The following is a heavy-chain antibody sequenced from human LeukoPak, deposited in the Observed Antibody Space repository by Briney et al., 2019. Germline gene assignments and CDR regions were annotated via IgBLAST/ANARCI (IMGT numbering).Heavy chain of an antibody. Sequence: GGSLRLSCAASGFTFSSYGMHWVRQAPGKGLGGVAVISYDGSNKYYADSVKGRFTISRDNSKNTLYLQMNSLRAEDTAVYYCAKDRYYYGSGSYFDYWGQGTLVTVSS. CDR3: AKDRYYYGSGSYFDY. J-gene: IGHJ4*02. D-gene: IGHD3-10*01. CDR1: GFTFSSYG. CDR2: ISYDGSNK. V-gene: IGHV3-30*18.